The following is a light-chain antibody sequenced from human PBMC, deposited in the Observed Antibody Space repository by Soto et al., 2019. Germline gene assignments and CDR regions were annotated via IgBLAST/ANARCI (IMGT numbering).Light chain of an antibody. CDR3: NSQTSSGIRV. V-gene: IGLV2-14*01. CDR2: EIT. CDR1: SGDIGSHSY. J-gene: IGLJ1*01. Sequence: QSALTQPASVSGSPGQSITISCTGASGDIGSHSYVSWYQQHPGKAPKLLIYEITTRPSGVSNRFSGSKSGYTASLTISGLQAEDEADYYCNSQTSSGIRVFGTGTKLTVL.